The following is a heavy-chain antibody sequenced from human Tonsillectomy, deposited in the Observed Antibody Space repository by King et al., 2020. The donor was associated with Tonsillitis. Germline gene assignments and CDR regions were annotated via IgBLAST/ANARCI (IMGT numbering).Heavy chain of an antibody. CDR1: GFTFSNFD. D-gene: IGHD3-22*01. V-gene: IGHV3-21*01. CDR3: AKDKGADYYDSGRGAFHI. Sequence: VQLVESGGGLVKPGGSLRLSCATSGFTFSNFDMNWVRQAPGKGLEWVSSISSGGRYIYYEDLVKGRFTISRDKAGNSMFLRMNSLRVEDTAVYYCAKDKGADYYDSGRGAFHIWGKGTTVTVSS. J-gene: IGHJ3*02. CDR2: ISSGGRYI.